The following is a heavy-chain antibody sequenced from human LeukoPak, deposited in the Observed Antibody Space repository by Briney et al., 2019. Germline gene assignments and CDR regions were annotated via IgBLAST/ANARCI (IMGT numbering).Heavy chain of an antibody. CDR2: IYTSGST. CDR1: GGSISSGSYY. Sequence: SETLSLTCTVSGGSISSGSYYWSWIRQPAGKGLEWIGRIYTSGSTNYNPSLKSRVTISVDTSKNQFSLKLSSVTAADTAVYYCARAPLYYYYMDVWGKGTTVTVS. CDR3: ARAPLYYYYMDV. J-gene: IGHJ6*03. V-gene: IGHV4-61*02.